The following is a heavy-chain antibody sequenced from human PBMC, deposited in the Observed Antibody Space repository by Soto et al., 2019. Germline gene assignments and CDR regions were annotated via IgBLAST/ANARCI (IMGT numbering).Heavy chain of an antibody. D-gene: IGHD3-22*01. CDR1: GFTFSDYY. CDR3: ATITYYSDSSGYYES. V-gene: IGHV3-11*06. CDR2: INDRSSYT. Sequence: GGSLRLSCAASGFTFSDYYMSWIRQAPGKGLEWVSYINDRSSYTNHADSVKGRFSIPRDNAKNSLYLHMNSLRAEDTAVYYCATITYYSDSSGYYESWGQGTLVTVSS. J-gene: IGHJ4*02.